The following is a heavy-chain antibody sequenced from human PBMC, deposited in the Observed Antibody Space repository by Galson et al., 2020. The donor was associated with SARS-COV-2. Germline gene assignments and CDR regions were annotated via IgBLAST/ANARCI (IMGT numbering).Heavy chain of an antibody. CDR2: IWYDGSNN. CDR1: GFTFSSYG. J-gene: IGHJ4*02. V-gene: IGHV3-33*01. CDR3: AREGSVGATTGMDY. D-gene: IGHD1-26*01. Sequence: GWSLRLSCAASGFTFSSYGMHWVRQAPGKGLEWVAVIWYDGSNNYYADSVKGRFTISRDKSKNTLYLQMNSLRAEDTAVYYCAREGSVGATTGMDYWGQGTLVTVSS.